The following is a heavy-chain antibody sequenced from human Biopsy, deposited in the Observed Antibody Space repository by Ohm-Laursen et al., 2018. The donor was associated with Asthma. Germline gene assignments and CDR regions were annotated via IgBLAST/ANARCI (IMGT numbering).Heavy chain of an antibody. D-gene: IGHD6-19*01. CDR2: IMTVFGTT. CDR3: ARCQVGYSSGWSLLLKKIYYSGMDV. CDR1: GGTFSNFA. Sequence: SSVKVSCNAPGGTFSNFAISWVRQAPGQGLELLGGIMTVFGTTNYAQKFQGRVTITADESTSTAYMEVTSLRSEDTAIYYCARCQVGYSSGWSLLLKKIYYSGMDVWGQGTAVTVSS. V-gene: IGHV1-69*01. J-gene: IGHJ6*02.